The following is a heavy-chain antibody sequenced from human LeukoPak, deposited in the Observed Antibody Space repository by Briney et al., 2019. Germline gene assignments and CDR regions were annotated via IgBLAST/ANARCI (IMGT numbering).Heavy chain of an antibody. V-gene: IGHV3-21*01. CDR2: ISSGSSYI. D-gene: IGHD2-21*02. CDR1: GFTLSRYS. J-gene: IGHJ4*02. CDR3: ATATLDY. Sequence: GGSLRLSCAASGFTLSRYSMNWVRQAPGKGLEWVSSISSGSSYIYYAGSVKGRFTISRDNAKNSLYLQMNSLRAEDTAVYYCATATLDYWGQGTLVTVSS.